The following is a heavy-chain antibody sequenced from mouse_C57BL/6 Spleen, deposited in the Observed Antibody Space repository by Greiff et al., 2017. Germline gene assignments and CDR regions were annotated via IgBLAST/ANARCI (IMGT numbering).Heavy chain of an antibody. V-gene: IGHV1-64*01. D-gene: IGHD1-1*01. Sequence: VQLQQPGAELVKPGASVKLSCKASGYTFTSYWMHWVKQKPGQGLEWIGMIHPNSGSTNYNEKFKSKATLTVGKSSSTAYMQLSSLTSEDSAVSSCARSDRYYYGSSYVDYWGQGTTLTVSS. CDR3: ARSDRYYYGSSYVDY. CDR1: GYTFTSYW. J-gene: IGHJ2*01. CDR2: IHPNSGST.